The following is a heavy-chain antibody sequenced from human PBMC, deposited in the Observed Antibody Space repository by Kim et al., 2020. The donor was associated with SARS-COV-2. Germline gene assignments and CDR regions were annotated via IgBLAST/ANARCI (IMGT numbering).Heavy chain of an antibody. CDR3: ARGLWGLVVVPEI. J-gene: IGHJ3*02. CDR1: GGSFSGYY. D-gene: IGHD2-2*01. Sequence: SETLSLTCVVYGGSFSGYYWSWIRQPPGKGLEWIGEINHSGSTNYNPSLKSRVTISVDTSKNQFSLKLSSVTAADKAVYYCARGLWGLVVVPEIWGQGR. CDR2: INHSGST. V-gene: IGHV4-34*01.